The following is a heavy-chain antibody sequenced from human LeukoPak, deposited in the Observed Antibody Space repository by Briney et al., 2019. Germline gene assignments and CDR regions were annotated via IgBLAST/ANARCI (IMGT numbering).Heavy chain of an antibody. J-gene: IGHJ4*02. Sequence: GGSLRLSCAASGFPFSSYAMSWVRQAPGKGLEWVSAISGSGDSTYYADSVKGRFTISRDNSKNTLYLQMNSLRAEDTAVYYCARDLYRIVVVPHYFDYWGQGTLVTVSS. CDR1: GFPFSSYA. CDR2: ISGSGDST. D-gene: IGHD3-22*01. CDR3: ARDLYRIVVVPHYFDY. V-gene: IGHV3-23*01.